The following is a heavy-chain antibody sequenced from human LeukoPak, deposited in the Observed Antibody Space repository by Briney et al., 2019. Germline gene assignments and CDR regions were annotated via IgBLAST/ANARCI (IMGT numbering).Heavy chain of an antibody. V-gene: IGHV4-59*08. CDR2: IYYSGST. J-gene: IGHJ5*02. D-gene: IGHD2-15*01. Sequence: SETLSLTCTVSGGSISSYYWSWIRQPPGKGLEWIGYIYYSGSTNHNPSLKSRVTISVDTSKNHFSLKLSSVTAADTAVYYCARACSGGSCYEWSQYNNWFDPWGQGTLVTVSS. CDR3: ARACSGGSCYEWSQYNNWFDP. CDR1: GGSISSYY.